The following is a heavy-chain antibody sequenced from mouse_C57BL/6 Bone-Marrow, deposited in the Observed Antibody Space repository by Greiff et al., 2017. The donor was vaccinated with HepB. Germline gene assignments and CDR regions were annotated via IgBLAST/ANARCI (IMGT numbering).Heavy chain of an antibody. Sequence: QVTLKESGPGILQSSQTLSLTCSFSGFSLSTSGMGVSWIRQPSGKGLEWLAHIYWDDDKRYNPSLKSRLTISKDTSRNQVFLKITSVDTADTATYYCARRENYTRGLEYFDVWGTGTTVTVSS. CDR1: GFSLSTSGMG. CDR3: ARRENYTRGLEYFDV. J-gene: IGHJ1*03. V-gene: IGHV8-12*01. D-gene: IGHD2-1*01. CDR2: IYWDDDK.